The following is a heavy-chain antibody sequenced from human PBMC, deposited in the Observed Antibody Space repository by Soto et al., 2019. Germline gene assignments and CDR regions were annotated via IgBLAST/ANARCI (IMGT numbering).Heavy chain of an antibody. Sequence: GGSMRLSCAASGFTFSSCAMHGVRQGPGKGLEWMAVISYDGNEKYYADSVKGRFTISRDNSKNTLYLQMKSLRAEDTAVYCCANLEGYYYCPGVDVWGQGTTVTVSS. V-gene: IGHV3-30*18. CDR3: ANLEGYYYCPGVDV. J-gene: IGHJ6*02. CDR1: GFTFSSCA. CDR2: ISYDGNEK.